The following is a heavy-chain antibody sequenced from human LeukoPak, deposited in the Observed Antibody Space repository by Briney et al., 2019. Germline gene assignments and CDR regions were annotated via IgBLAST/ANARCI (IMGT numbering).Heavy chain of an antibody. J-gene: IGHJ6*03. CDR3: ARGAYCSGATCYRSYDYYYMDV. V-gene: IGHV4-38-2*01. CDR2: IYHSGST. CDR1: GYSISSGYY. D-gene: IGHD2-15*01. Sequence: SETLSLTCVFSGYSISSGYYWGWIRPPPGKGLEWIGSIYHSGSTYYHPSLKSRVTISLDTSNIQFSLKLTSVTAADTAVYYCARGAYCSGATCYRSYDYYYMDVWGRGTTVTVAS.